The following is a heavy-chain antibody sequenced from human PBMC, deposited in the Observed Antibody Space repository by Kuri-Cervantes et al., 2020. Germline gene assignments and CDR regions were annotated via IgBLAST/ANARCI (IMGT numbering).Heavy chain of an antibody. CDR1: GFTFSSHG. V-gene: IGHV3-30*03. J-gene: IGHJ4*02. D-gene: IGHD6-13*01. CDR3: ASWAGVVSNWYGPFDF. Sequence: LSLTCAVSGFTFSSHGMHWVRQAPGKGLEWVAVISHDENNKYYSDSVKGRFSISRDNSKNTLFLQMNSLRAEDTGLYYCASWAGVVSNWYGPFDFWGQGTLVTVSS. CDR2: ISHDENNK.